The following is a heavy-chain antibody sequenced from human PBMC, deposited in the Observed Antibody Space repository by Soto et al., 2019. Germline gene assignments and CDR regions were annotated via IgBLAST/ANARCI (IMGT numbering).Heavy chain of an antibody. CDR2: ISYDGSNK. J-gene: IGHJ4*02. V-gene: IGHV3-30-3*01. CDR1: GFTFSSYA. Sequence: GGSLRLSCAASGFTFSSYAMHWVRQAPGKGLEWVAVISYDGSNKYYADSVKGRFTISRDNSKNTLYLQMNSLRAEDTAVYYCARAPYSSGWGGYFDYWGQGTLVTVSS. D-gene: IGHD6-19*01. CDR3: ARAPYSSGWGGYFDY.